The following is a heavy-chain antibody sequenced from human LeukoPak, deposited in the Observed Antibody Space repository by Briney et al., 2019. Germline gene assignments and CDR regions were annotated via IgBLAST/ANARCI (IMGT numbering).Heavy chain of an antibody. Sequence: GALVTVSCTASGGTFSSYAISWVRQAPGQGLEWMGGIIPIFGTANYAQKFQGRVTITADESTSTAYMELSGLRSEDTAVYYCARDTFTVPMDVWGQGTTVTVSS. J-gene: IGHJ6*02. CDR2: IIPIFGTA. V-gene: IGHV1-69*13. CDR3: ARDTFTVPMDV. CDR1: GGTFSSYA. D-gene: IGHD4-17*01.